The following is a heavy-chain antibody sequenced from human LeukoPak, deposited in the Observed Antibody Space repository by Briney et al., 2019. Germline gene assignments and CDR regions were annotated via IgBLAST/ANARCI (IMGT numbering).Heavy chain of an antibody. V-gene: IGHV3-30*02. CDR3: AKEEFCSGGSCYPDY. J-gene: IGHJ4*02. Sequence: GGSLRLSCAASGFTFSSYGMHWVRQAPGKGLEWVAFIRYDGSNKYYADSVKGRFTISRDNSKNTLYLQTNSLRAEDTAVYYCAKEEFCSGGSCYPDYWGQGTLVTVSS. CDR2: IRYDGSNK. CDR1: GFTFSSYG. D-gene: IGHD2-15*01.